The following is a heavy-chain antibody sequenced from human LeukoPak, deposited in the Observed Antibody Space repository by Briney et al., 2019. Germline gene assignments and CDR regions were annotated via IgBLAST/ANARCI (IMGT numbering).Heavy chain of an antibody. CDR2: IIPIFGTA. J-gene: IGHJ6*03. Sequence: SVKVSCKASGGTFSSYAISWVRQAPGQGLEWMGRIIPIFGTANYAQKFQGRVTITADESTSTAYMELSSLRSEDTAVYYCARGEGDGYNDYYYMDVWGKGTTVTVSS. D-gene: IGHD5-24*01. CDR1: GGTFSSYA. CDR3: ARGEGDGYNDYYYMDV. V-gene: IGHV1-69*13.